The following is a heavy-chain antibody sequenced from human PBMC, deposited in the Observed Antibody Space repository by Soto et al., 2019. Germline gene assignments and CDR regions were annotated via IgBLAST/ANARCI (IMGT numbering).Heavy chain of an antibody. CDR2: ISYDGSNK. CDR1: GFTFSSYA. V-gene: IGHV3-30-3*01. Sequence: GGSLRLSCAASGFTFSSYAMHWVRQAPGKGLEWVAVISYDGSNKYYADSVKGRFTISRDNSKNTLYLQMNSLRAEDTAVYYCARVWDSSGWPNYYYYYGMDVWGQGTTVTVSS. D-gene: IGHD6-19*01. J-gene: IGHJ6*02. CDR3: ARVWDSSGWPNYYYYYGMDV.